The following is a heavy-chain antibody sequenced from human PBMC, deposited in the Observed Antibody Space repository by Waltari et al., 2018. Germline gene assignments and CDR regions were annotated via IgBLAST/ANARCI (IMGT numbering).Heavy chain of an antibody. CDR2: ISGSGGST. CDR3: AKDNYYGSGSYYTFFDY. CDR1: GFTFSSYA. V-gene: IGHV3-23*01. Sequence: EVQLLESGGGLVQPGGSLRLSCAASGFTFSSYAMSWVRQAPGKGLEWVSAISGSGGSTYYADSVKGRFTISRDNSKNTLYLQMNSLRAEDTAVYYCAKDNYYGSGSYYTFFDYWGQGTLVTVSS. D-gene: IGHD3-10*01. J-gene: IGHJ4*02.